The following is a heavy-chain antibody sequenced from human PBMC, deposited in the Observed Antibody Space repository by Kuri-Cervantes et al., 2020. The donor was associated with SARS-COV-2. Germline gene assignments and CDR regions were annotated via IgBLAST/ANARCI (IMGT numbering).Heavy chain of an antibody. CDR2: TNSDGIST. V-gene: IGHV3-74*01. CDR1: GFPFRSYW. D-gene: IGHD2-21*02. CDR3: ARGGVATADWYFDL. Sequence: GESLKISCAASGFPFRSYWMHWVRQAPGKGLVWVSRTNSDGISTSYADSVKGRFTISRDNAKNTLYLQLNSLGAEDTAVYYCARGGVATADWYFDLWGRGTLVTVSS. J-gene: IGHJ2*01.